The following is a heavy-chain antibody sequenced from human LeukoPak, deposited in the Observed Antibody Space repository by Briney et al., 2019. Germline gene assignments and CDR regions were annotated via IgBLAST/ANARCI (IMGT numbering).Heavy chain of an antibody. D-gene: IGHD2-15*01. Sequence: ASVKVSCKASGYTFTTYGLSWVRQAPGQGLEWMGWVSAYNANTDYAQRLQGRVTMTTDTSTSTAYMELRSLKSDDTAVYYCARAGSYCSGGTCLYFFDYWGQGTLVTVSS. CDR1: GYTFTTYG. CDR2: VSAYNANT. CDR3: ARAGSYCSGGTCLYFFDY. J-gene: IGHJ4*02. V-gene: IGHV1-18*01.